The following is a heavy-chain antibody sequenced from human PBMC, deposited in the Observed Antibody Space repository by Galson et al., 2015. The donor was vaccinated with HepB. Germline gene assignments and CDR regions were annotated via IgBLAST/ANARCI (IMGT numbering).Heavy chain of an antibody. CDR2: IWYDGSNK. Sequence: SLRLSCAASGFTFSSYGMHWVRQAPGKGLEWVAGIWYDGSNKHYADSVKGRFTISRDNSKNTLYLQVNSLRAEDTALYYCTRHPTTFYDIWSGYSDNWFDPWGQGTLVIVSS. V-gene: IGHV3-33*01. CDR1: GFTFSSYG. J-gene: IGHJ5*02. CDR3: TRHPTTFYDIWSGYSDNWFDP. D-gene: IGHD3-3*01.